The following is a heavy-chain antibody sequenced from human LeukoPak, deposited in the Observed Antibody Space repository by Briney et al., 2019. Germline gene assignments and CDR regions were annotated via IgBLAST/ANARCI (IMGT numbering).Heavy chain of an antibody. CDR1: GGTFSSYA. J-gene: IGHJ6*03. CDR2: IIPIFGTA. Sequence: SVKVSCKASGGTFSSYAISWVRQAPGQGLEWMGGIIPIFGTANYAQKFQGRVTITTDESTSTAYMELSSLRSEDTAVYYCARGPRIAAAGGLNYYYYVDVWGKGTTVTVSS. V-gene: IGHV1-69*05. CDR3: ARGPRIAAAGGLNYYYYVDV. D-gene: IGHD6-13*01.